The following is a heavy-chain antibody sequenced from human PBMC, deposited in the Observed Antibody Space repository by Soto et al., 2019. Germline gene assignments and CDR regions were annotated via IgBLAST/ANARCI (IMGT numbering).Heavy chain of an antibody. V-gene: IGHV3-23*01. CDR1: GFTFSSYA. CDR2: ISGSGGST. CDR3: AKLPLAGSYYPSHAFDI. J-gene: IGHJ3*02. D-gene: IGHD1-26*01. Sequence: EVQLLESGGGLVQPGGSLRLSCAASGFTFSSYAMSWVRQAPGKGLEWVSAISGSGGSTYYADSVKGRFTISRDNSKNTLYLQMNSLRAEDTAVYYCAKLPLAGSYYPSHAFDIWGQGTMVTVSS.